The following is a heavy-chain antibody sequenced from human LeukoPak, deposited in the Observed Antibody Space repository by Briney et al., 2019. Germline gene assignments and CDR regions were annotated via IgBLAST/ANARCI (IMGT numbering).Heavy chain of an antibody. Sequence: GGSLRLSCAASGFTFSSYWMSWVRQAPGKRLEWVANIKQDGNEKYYVDSVKDRFTISRDNAKNSLYLQMNSPRAEDTAVYYCARTGGSSGWYSPALLKYYFDYWGQGTLVTVSS. CDR2: IKQDGNEK. D-gene: IGHD6-19*01. V-gene: IGHV3-7*01. CDR3: ARTGGSSGWYSPALLKYYFDY. J-gene: IGHJ4*02. CDR1: GFTFSSYW.